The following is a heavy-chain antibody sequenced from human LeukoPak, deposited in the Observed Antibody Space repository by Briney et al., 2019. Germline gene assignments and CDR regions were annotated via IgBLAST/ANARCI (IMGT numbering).Heavy chain of an antibody. CDR2: IYYSGST. CDR3: ARFAMVRGVIITPYCYYGMDV. CDR1: GGSISSYY. V-gene: IGHV4-59*08. Sequence: SETLSLTCTVSGGSISSYYWSWIRQPPGKGLEWIGYIYYSGSTNYNPSLKSRVTISVDTSKNQFSLKLSSVTAADTAVYYCARFAMVRGVIITPYCYYGMDVWGQGTTVTVSS. J-gene: IGHJ6*02. D-gene: IGHD3-10*01.